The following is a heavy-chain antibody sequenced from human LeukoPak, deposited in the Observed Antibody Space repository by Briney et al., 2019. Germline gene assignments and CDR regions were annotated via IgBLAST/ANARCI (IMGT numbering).Heavy chain of an antibody. CDR1: GFTFSNYD. CDR3: AREYCSGGNCAGGFYFDL. J-gene: IGHJ2*01. Sequence: PGGSLRLSCAASGFTFSNYDFHWVRQAAGKGLEWVSAIGVGGDTYYSGSVKGRFTISRESAKNSLYLQMNSLRDGDTAVYYCAREYCSGGNCAGGFYFDLWGRGTPVTVSS. V-gene: IGHV3-13*01. CDR2: IGVGGDT. D-gene: IGHD2-15*01.